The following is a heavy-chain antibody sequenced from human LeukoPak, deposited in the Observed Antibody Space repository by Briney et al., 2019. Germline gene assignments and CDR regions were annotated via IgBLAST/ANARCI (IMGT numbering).Heavy chain of an antibody. V-gene: IGHV3-30*02. J-gene: IGHJ5*02. CDR2: IRYDGSNK. CDR1: GFTFSSYV. Sequence: GGSLRLSCAASGFTFSSYVMHWVRQAPGKGLEWVAFIRYDGSNKYYADSVKGRFTISRDNSKNTLYLQMNSLRAEDTAVYYCAREDIVVVVAALSWFDPWGQGTLVTVSS. D-gene: IGHD2-15*01. CDR3: AREDIVVVVAALSWFDP.